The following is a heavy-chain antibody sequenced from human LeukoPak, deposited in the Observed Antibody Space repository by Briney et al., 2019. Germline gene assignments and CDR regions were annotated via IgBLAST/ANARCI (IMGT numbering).Heavy chain of an antibody. CDR1: GFTFTTYD. CDR3: ARSRATYYYDSSGYYVVRGFDY. V-gene: IGHV3-13*01. Sequence: GGSLRLSCAASGFTFTTYDMHWVRQATGKGLEWVSAIGTTGDTYYPGSVKGRFTISRENAKNSLYLQMNSLRAEDTAVYYCARSRATYYYDSSGYYVVRGFDYWGQGTLVTVSS. D-gene: IGHD3-22*01. J-gene: IGHJ4*02. CDR2: IGTTGDT.